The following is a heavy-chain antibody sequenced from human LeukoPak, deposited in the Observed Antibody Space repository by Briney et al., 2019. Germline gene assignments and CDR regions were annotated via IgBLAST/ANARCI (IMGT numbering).Heavy chain of an antibody. J-gene: IGHJ4*02. CDR2: INPSGGST. Sequence: ASVKVSCKASGYTFTSYYMHWVRQAPGQGLEWMGIINPSGGSTSYAQKFQGSVTMTRDTSTCTVYMELSSLRSEDTAVYYCARGYGADSSGYYYRGWGLDYWGQGTLVTVSS. D-gene: IGHD3-22*01. V-gene: IGHV1-46*03. CDR1: GYTFTSYY. CDR3: ARGYGADSSGYYYRGWGLDY.